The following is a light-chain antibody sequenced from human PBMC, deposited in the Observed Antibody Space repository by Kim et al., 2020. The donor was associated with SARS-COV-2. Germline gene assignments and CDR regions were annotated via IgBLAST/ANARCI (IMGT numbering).Light chain of an antibody. CDR3: QQYTGSPIT. Sequence: VLTQSPGTLSLSPGERATLSCRASQSVRNGYLAWYQQKPGQAPRLLIYDASSRATGIPDRFSGSGSVTDFTLTISRLEPEDFAVYYCQQYTGSPITFGQGTRLEIK. J-gene: IGKJ5*01. V-gene: IGKV3-20*01. CDR2: DAS. CDR1: QSVRNGY.